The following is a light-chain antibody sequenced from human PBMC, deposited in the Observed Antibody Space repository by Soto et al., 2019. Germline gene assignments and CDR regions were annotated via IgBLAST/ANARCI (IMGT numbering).Light chain of an antibody. CDR2: DVS. CDR3: CSYAGSFYV. CDR1: SSDFGGYNY. V-gene: IGLV2-11*01. Sequence: QSVLTQPRSVSGSPGQSVTISCTGTSSDFGGYNYVSWYQQHPGKAPKLMIYDVSERPSWVPDRFSGSKSGNTASLTISGLQAEDEADYYCCSYAGSFYVFGTGTKLTVL. J-gene: IGLJ1*01.